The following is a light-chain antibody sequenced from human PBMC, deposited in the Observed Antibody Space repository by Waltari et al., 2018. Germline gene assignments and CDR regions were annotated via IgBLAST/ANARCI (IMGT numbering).Light chain of an antibody. CDR3: QYFDNLPMFT. Sequence: DIQLIQSPSSLAASVGDRLTLTCRASQDIGGYLNWYQQQPGKAPKLLIYKTSILNTGVPARFSGGSSRIDYTLTITNLQPEDIATYYCQYFDNLPMFTFGPGTKVEIK. V-gene: IGKV1-33*01. CDR2: KTS. J-gene: IGKJ2*01. CDR1: QDIGGY.